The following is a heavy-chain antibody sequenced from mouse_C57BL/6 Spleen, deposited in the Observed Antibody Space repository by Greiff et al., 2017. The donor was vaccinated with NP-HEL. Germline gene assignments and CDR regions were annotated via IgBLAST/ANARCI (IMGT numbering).Heavy chain of an antibody. V-gene: IGHV1-55*01. D-gene: IGHD3-2*02. J-gene: IGHJ3*01. CDR2: IYPGSGST. CDR3: ARGSSGYEFAY. CDR1: GYTFTSYW. Sequence: QVQLQQSGAELVKPGASVKMSCKASGYTFTSYWITRVKQRPGQGLEWIGDIYPGSGSTNYNEKFKSKATLTVDTSSSTADMQHSSLTSEDSAVYYCARGSSGYEFAYWGQRTLVTVSA.